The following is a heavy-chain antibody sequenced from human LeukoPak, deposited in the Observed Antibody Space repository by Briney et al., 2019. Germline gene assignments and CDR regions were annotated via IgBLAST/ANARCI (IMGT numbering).Heavy chain of an antibody. CDR3: ARLILSGSYLYYFDY. J-gene: IGHJ4*02. CDR2: ISYSGNT. D-gene: IGHD1-26*01. CDR1: GGSLSSYY. V-gene: IGHV4-59*08. Sequence: SETLSLTCTVSGGSLSSYYWSWIRQPPGKGLEGIGYISYSGNTNYNPSLKSRVTISVDMSKNHFSLKLSSVTAADTAVYHCARLILSGSYLYYFDYWGQGTLVTVSS.